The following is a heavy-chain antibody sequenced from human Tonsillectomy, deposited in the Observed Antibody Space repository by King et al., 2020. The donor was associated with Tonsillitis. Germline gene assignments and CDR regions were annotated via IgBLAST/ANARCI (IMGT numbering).Heavy chain of an antibody. Sequence: QLVQSGTEVKKPGASVKVSCKASGYTFTDYYMHWVRQAPGQGLEWMGWINPYSGGTNYAQKFQGWVTMTRDTSISTAYMELSRLTSDDTAVYYCASGRMAAADTGLFDYWGQGTLVIVSS. V-gene: IGHV1-2*04. D-gene: IGHD6-13*01. CDR3: ASGRMAAADTGLFDY. J-gene: IGHJ4*02. CDR2: INPYSGGT. CDR1: GYTFTDYY.